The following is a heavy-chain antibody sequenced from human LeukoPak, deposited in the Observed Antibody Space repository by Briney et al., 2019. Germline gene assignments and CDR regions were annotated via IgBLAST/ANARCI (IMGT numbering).Heavy chain of an antibody. D-gene: IGHD2-15*01. CDR3: AASGGSVDYYYYGMDV. CDR1: GGSISSGDYY. Sequence: SETLSLTCTVSGGSISSGDYYWSWIRQPPGKGLEWIGYIYYSGSTYYNPSLKSRVTISVDTSKNRFSLKLSSVTAADTAVYYCAASGGSVDYYYYGMDVWGQGTTVTVSS. V-gene: IGHV4-30-4*01. CDR2: IYYSGST. J-gene: IGHJ6*02.